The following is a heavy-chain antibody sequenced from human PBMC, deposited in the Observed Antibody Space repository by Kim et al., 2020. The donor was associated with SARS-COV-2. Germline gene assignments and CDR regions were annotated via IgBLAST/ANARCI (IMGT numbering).Heavy chain of an antibody. CDR1: GYSFTSYW. CDR3: ATSTDGYSYGYFDY. J-gene: IGHJ4*02. V-gene: IGHV5-10-1*01. Sequence: GESLKISCKGSGYSFTSYWISWVRQMPEKGLEWMGRIDPSDSYTNYSPSFQGHVTISADKSISTAYLQWSSLKASDTAMYYCATSTDGYSYGYFDYWGQGTLVTVSS. CDR2: IDPSDSYT. D-gene: IGHD5-18*01.